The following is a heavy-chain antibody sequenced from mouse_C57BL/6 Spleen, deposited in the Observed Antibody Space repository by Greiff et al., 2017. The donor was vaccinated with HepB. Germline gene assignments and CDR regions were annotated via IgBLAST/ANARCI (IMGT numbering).Heavy chain of an antibody. CDR1: GYTFTSYW. CDR2: IHPNSGST. D-gene: IGHD3-2*02. Sequence: XLXQPGVELVKPGASVKLSCKASGYTFTSYWMHWVKQRPGQGLEWIGMIHPNSGSTNYNEKFKSKATLTVDKSSSTAYMQLSSLTSEDSAVYYCARYTAQATAWFAYWGQGTLVTVSA. J-gene: IGHJ3*01. V-gene: IGHV1-64*01. CDR3: ARYTAQATAWFAY.